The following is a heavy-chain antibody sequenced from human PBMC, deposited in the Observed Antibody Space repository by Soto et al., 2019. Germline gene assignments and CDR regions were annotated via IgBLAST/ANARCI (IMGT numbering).Heavy chain of an antibody. Sequence: QVTLKESGPVLVKPTETLTLTCTVSGFSLSNVRMGVSWIRQPPGKALEWLAHIFSNDEKSYSTSLKSKLTISKDTSKSQVVLTMTNMDPVDTATYYCARNVRGGGARPLDYWGQGTLVTVSS. J-gene: IGHJ4*02. CDR3: ARNVRGGGARPLDY. CDR2: IFSNDEK. D-gene: IGHD1-26*01. V-gene: IGHV2-26*01. CDR1: GFSLSNVRMG.